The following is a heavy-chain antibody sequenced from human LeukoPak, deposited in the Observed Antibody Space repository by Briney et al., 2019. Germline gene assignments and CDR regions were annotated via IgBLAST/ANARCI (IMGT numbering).Heavy chain of an antibody. CDR3: ARDVGGGDTFDY. D-gene: IGHD2-21*02. Sequence: GGSLRLSCAASGFTFSSYGMHWVRQAPGKGLEWVAFIRYDGSNKYYADSVKGRFTISRDNSRNTLFLQMNSLRAEDTAVYFCARDVGGGDTFDYWGQGTLVTVSS. CDR2: IRYDGSNK. V-gene: IGHV3-30*02. J-gene: IGHJ4*02. CDR1: GFTFSSYG.